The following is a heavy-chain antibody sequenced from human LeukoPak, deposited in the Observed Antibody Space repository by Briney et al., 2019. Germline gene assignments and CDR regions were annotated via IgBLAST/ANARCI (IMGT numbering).Heavy chain of an antibody. V-gene: IGHV3-11*06. D-gene: IGHD2-15*01. Sequence: PGGSLRLSCAASGFTFSDYYMSWIRQAPGKGLEWVSYISSSSSYTNYADSVKGRFTISRDNAKNSLYLQMNSLRAEDTAVYYCARDGGYCSGGSCYYVYWGQGTLVTVSP. CDR3: ARDGGYCSGGSCYYVY. CDR2: ISSSSSYT. J-gene: IGHJ4*02. CDR1: GFTFSDYY.